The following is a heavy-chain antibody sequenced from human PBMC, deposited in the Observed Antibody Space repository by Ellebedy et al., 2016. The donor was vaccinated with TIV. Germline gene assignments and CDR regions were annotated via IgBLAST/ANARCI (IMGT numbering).Heavy chain of an antibody. J-gene: IGHJ4*02. V-gene: IGHV3-74*01. Sequence: GGSLRLSCAASGFTFSSYWMHWVRQAPGKGLVWVSRINSDGSSTSYADSLKGRFTISRDNAKNTLYLQMNSLRAEDTALYYCARGDRAGTTRLVDYWGQGTLVTVSS. D-gene: IGHD1-7*01. CDR3: ARGDRAGTTRLVDY. CDR1: GFTFSSYW. CDR2: INSDGSST.